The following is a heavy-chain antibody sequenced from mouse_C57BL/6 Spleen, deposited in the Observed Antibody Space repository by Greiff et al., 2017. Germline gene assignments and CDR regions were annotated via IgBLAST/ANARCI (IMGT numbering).Heavy chain of an antibody. Sequence: QVQLQQSGAELARPGASVKMSCKASGYTFTSYTMHWVKQRPGQGLEWIGYINPSSGYTKYNQKFKDKATLTADKSSSTAYMQLSSLTSEDSAVYYCARIYYDHYYAMDYWGQGTSVTVSS. CDR3: ARIYYDHYYAMDY. J-gene: IGHJ4*01. CDR2: INPSSGYT. D-gene: IGHD2-4*01. CDR1: GYTFTSYT. V-gene: IGHV1-4*01.